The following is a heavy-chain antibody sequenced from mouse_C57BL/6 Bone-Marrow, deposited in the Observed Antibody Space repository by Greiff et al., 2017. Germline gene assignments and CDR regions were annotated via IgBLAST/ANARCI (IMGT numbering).Heavy chain of an antibody. CDR2: IYPRSGNT. CDR3: ARDVYWGYWDFDV. Sequence: VQLQQSGAELARPGASVKLSCKASGYTFTSYGMSWVKQRTGQGLEWIGEIYPRSGNTYYNEKFKGKATLTADKSSSTAYMELRSLTSEESADYVCARDVYWGYWDFDVWGTGTTVTVSS. J-gene: IGHJ1*03. D-gene: IGHD2-3*01. CDR1: GYTFTSYG. V-gene: IGHV1-81*01.